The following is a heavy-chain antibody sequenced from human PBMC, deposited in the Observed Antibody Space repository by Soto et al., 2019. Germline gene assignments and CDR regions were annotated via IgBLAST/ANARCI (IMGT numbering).Heavy chain of an antibody. CDR1: GFTFSSYA. J-gene: IGHJ4*02. CDR2: ISGSGDST. Sequence: EVQLLESGGGLVQPGGSLRLSCAASGFTFSSYAMRWVRQAPGKGLEWVSAISGSGDSTYYADSVKGRFTVSRDNSKNRLYVQMNGLRAEDTTVYYCARRGSGSYYDYWGKGTLLTVSS. V-gene: IGHV3-23*01. CDR3: ARRGSGSYYDY. D-gene: IGHD1-26*01.